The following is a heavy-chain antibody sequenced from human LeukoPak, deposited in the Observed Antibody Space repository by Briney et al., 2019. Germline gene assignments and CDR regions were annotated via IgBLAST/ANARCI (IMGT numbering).Heavy chain of an antibody. CDR1: GGSTSSYY. D-gene: IGHD3-10*01. CDR3: ATEYYYGSGSYYY. V-gene: IGHV4-59*01. Sequence: SETLSLTCTVSGGSTSSYYWSWIRQPPGKGLEWIGYIYYSGSTNYNPSLKSRVTISVDTSKNQFSLKLSSVTAADTVVYYCATEYYYGSGSYYYWGQGTLVTVSS. CDR2: IYYSGST. J-gene: IGHJ4*02.